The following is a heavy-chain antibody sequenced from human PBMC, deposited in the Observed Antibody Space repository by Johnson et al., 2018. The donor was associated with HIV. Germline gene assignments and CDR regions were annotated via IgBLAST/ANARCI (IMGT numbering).Heavy chain of an antibody. Sequence: VQLVESGGGLVQPGRSLRLSCAASGFTFDDYGMSWVRQAPGKGLEWVSGINWNGGSTGYADSVKGRFTISRANAKNTLYLQMNSLRAEDTAVYYCARGPYTWIRGLSLEHHDAFDIWGQGTMVTVSS. J-gene: IGHJ3*02. CDR1: GFTFDDYG. CDR3: ARGPYTWIRGLSLEHHDAFDI. V-gene: IGHV3-20*04. CDR2: INWNGGST. D-gene: IGHD5-18*01.